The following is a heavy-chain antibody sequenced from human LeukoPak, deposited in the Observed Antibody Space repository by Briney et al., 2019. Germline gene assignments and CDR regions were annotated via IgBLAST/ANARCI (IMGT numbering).Heavy chain of an antibody. CDR1: GFAFDEHG. J-gene: IGHJ4*02. V-gene: IGHV3-20*04. Sequence: GGSLRLSCTASGFAFDEHGMSWVRQVPGKGLERVSGINWSGGSTGYADPLRGRFTISRDNAKNSLYLQMDSLRAEDTALYYCARAPITSPFYFDYWGQGTLVTVSS. CDR3: ARAPITSPFYFDY. CDR2: INWSGGST. D-gene: IGHD2-2*01.